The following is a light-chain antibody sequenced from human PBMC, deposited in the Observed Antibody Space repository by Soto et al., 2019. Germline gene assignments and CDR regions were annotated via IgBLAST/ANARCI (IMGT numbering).Light chain of an antibody. Sequence: QSVLTQPASVSGSPGQSITISCTGTRGDVGAFNYVSWYQIQPGKAPKLVIYEVSSRPSGVSKRFSGSKSGNTASLSISGLQPEDEGDYYCASYSTGDTLYGFGSGTKVTVL. CDR1: RGDVGAFNY. CDR2: EVS. CDR3: ASYSTGDTLYG. V-gene: IGLV2-14*01. J-gene: IGLJ1*01.